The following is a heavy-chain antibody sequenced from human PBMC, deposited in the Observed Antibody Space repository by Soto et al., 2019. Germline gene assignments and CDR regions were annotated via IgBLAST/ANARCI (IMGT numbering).Heavy chain of an antibody. Sequence: QVQLQESGPGLVKPSGTLSLTCAVSSGSISSSNWWSWVRQPPGKGLEWIGDIYHSGSTNYNPSLKSRGTISVDKSKSQFSLKLSSVTAADTAVYYCASLIAATSYWGQGTLVTVSS. CDR1: SGSISSSNW. J-gene: IGHJ4*02. CDR2: IYHSGST. D-gene: IGHD6-13*01. CDR3: ASLIAATSY. V-gene: IGHV4-4*02.